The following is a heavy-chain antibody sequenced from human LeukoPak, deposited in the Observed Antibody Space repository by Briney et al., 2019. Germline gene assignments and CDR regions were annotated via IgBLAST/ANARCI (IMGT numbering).Heavy chain of an antibody. J-gene: IGHJ5*02. Sequence: ASVKVSCKASGYTFTSYAMNWVRQAPGQGLEWMGWINTNTGNPTYAQGFTGRFVFSLDTSVSTAYLQISSLKAEDTAVYYCARESYYDFSPYNWFDPWGQGTLVTVSS. D-gene: IGHD3-3*01. CDR3: ARESYYDFSPYNWFDP. V-gene: IGHV7-4-1*02. CDR2: INTNTGNP. CDR1: GYTFTSYA.